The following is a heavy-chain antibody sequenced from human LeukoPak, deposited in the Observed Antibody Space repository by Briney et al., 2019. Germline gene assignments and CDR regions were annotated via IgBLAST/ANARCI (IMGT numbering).Heavy chain of an antibody. J-gene: IGHJ4*02. Sequence: SETLSLTCTVSGGSISSGTHYWGWIRQPPGKGLEWIGSMFYSGSTYYNPSLKSRVTISVDTSKNQFSLKLSSVTAADTAVYYCATVGGITIFGIDYWGQGTLVTVSS. CDR1: GGSISSGTHY. D-gene: IGHD3-3*01. CDR3: ATVGGITIFGIDY. V-gene: IGHV4-39*01. CDR2: MFYSGST.